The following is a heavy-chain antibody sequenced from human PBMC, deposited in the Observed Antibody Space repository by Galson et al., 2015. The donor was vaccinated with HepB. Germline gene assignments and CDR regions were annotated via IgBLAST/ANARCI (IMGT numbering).Heavy chain of an antibody. CDR3: ASGRRWFDP. V-gene: IGHV3-48*01. CDR2: ISSSSTI. Sequence: SLRLSCAASGFTFSSYSMNWVRQAPGKGLEWVSYISSSSTIYYADSVKGRFTISRDNAKNSLYLQMNSLRAEDTAVYYCASGRRWFDPWGQGTLVTVSS. CDR1: GFTFSSYS. J-gene: IGHJ5*02.